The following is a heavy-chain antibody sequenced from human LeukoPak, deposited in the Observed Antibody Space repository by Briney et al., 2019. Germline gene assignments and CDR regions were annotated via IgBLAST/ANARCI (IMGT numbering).Heavy chain of an antibody. J-gene: IGHJ4*02. CDR1: GFTFSSYW. CDR2: INHNGNVN. Sequence: PGRSLRLSCAASGFTFSSYWMNWARQAPGKGLEWVASINHNGNVNYYVDSVKGRFTISRDNSKNTLYLQMNSLRAEDTAVYYCASRHYDFGYYWGQGTQVTVSS. CDR3: ASRHYDFGYY. V-gene: IGHV3-7*01. D-gene: IGHD4-17*01.